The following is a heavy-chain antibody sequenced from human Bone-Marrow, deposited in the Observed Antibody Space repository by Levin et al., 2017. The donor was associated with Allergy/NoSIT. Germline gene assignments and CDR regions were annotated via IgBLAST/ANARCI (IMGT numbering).Heavy chain of an antibody. J-gene: IGHJ6*02. D-gene: IGHD3-3*01. CDR3: ARIPHKTISGVVILYGMDV. V-gene: IGHV4-38-2*02. CDR1: GYSISRGYY. CDR2: MYHRGST. Sequence: SETLSLTCSVSGYSISRGYYWGWIRQPPGKGLEWIGGMYHRGSTYDNPSLKSRVIISVDTSKNQFSLRLSSVTAADTAVYYCARIPHKTISGVVILYGMDVWGQGTTVSVSS.